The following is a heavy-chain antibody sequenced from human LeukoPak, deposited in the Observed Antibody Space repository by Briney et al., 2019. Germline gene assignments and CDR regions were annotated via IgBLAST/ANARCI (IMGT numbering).Heavy chain of an antibody. CDR1: GFTFSNYD. CDR2: IWYDGGIK. D-gene: IGHD2-2*01. V-gene: IGHV3-33*01. Sequence: PXGSLRLSCAASGFTFSNYDMHWVRQAXGKGLEWVAVIWYDGGIKYCGDSVKGRFTISRDISKNTLYLQMNNLRAEDTAVYYCARDRGGSSDAFDIWGQGTMVTVSS. CDR3: ARDRGGSSDAFDI. J-gene: IGHJ3*02.